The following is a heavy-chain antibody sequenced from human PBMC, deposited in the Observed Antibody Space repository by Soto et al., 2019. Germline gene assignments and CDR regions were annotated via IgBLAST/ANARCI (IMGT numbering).Heavy chain of an antibody. J-gene: IGHJ4*02. CDR2: IWYDGSNK. CDR1: GFTFSSYG. Sequence: QVQLVESGGGVVQPGRSLRLSCAASGFTFSSYGMHWVRQAPGKGLEWVAVIWYDGSNKYYADSVKGRFTISRDNSKNTLYLQRNSLRAEDTAVYYCAREGYYYDSSGYYSDYWGQGTLVTVSS. CDR3: AREGYYYDSSGYYSDY. V-gene: IGHV3-33*01. D-gene: IGHD3-22*01.